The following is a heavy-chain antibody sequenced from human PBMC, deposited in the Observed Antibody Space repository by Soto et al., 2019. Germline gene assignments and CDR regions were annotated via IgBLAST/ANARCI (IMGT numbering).Heavy chain of an antibody. CDR1: GGSISSSNW. D-gene: IGHD2-2*01. CDR2: IYHSGST. Sequence: SETLSHTCAVSGGSISSSNWWSWVRQPPGKGLEWIGEIYHSGSTNYNPSLKSRVTISVDKSKNQFSLKLSSVTAADTAVYYCARGFPYCSSTSWFPCGMDVWGQGTTVTVSS. V-gene: IGHV4-4*02. CDR3: ARGFPYCSSTSWFPCGMDV. J-gene: IGHJ6*02.